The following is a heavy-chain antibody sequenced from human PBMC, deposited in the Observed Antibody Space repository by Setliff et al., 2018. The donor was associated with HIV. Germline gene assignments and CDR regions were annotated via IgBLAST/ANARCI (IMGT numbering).Heavy chain of an antibody. J-gene: IGHJ4*02. V-gene: IGHV4-34*01. D-gene: IGHD7-27*01. CDR3: ARVDSAHGDYYFNY. Sequence: SETLSLTCAVYGGSFSGYYWNWIRQSPGKGLEWIGEITHSGSTNYNPSLKSRVTISVDTSKNQFSLKVSSVTAADTAVYYCARVDSAHGDYYFNYWGQGTLVTVSS. CDR1: GGSFSGYY. CDR2: ITHSGST.